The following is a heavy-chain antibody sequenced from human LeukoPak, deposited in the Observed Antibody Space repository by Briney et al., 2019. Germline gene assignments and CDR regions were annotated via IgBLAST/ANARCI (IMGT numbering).Heavy chain of an antibody. CDR2: IYTSGST. CDR1: GGSISSGSYY. Sequence: SETLSLTCTVSGGSISSGSYYGSWIRQPAGKRLEWIGRIYTSGSTNYNPSLRSRVTISVDTSKNQFSLKLSSVTAADTAVYYCARAPLWFGEWPGYNWFDPWGQGTLVTVSS. CDR3: ARAPLWFGEWPGYNWFDP. J-gene: IGHJ5*02. V-gene: IGHV4-61*02. D-gene: IGHD3-10*01.